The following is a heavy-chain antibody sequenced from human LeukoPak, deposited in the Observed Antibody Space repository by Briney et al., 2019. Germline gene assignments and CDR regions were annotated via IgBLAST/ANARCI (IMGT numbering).Heavy chain of an antibody. J-gene: IGHJ6*02. CDR3: ARDTCSSTSCYFYYYYGMDV. CDR2: ISYDGSNK. D-gene: IGHD2-2*01. CDR1: GFTFSSYG. Sequence: PGRSLRLSCAASGFTFSSYGMHWVRQAPGKGLEWVAVISYDGSNKYYADSVKGRFTISRDNSKNTLYLQMNSLRAEDTAVYYCARDTCSSTSCYFYYYYGMDVWGQGTTVTVSS. V-gene: IGHV3-30*03.